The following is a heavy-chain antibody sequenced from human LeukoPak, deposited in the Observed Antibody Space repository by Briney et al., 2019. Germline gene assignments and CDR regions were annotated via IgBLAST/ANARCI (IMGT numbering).Heavy chain of an antibody. CDR1: GYTFTNHY. D-gene: IGHD3-16*01. CDR3: ARGGISPRDWFDP. Sequence: ASVKVSCKASGYTFTNHYMYWVRQAPGQGLEWMGMINPSGGSTTYAEKFQGRVTMTRDKSTSTVYMELSSLRSEDTAVYYCARGGISPRDWFDPWGKGTLVTVSS. V-gene: IGHV1-46*01. J-gene: IGHJ5*02. CDR2: INPSGGST.